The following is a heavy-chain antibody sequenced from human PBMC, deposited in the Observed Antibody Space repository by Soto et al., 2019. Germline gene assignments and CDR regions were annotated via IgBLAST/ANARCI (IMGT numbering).Heavy chain of an antibody. CDR1: GHTFTAYY. CDR3: ARSHDSSGYSFFDY. CDR2: INPNSGDT. J-gene: IGHJ4*02. D-gene: IGHD3-22*01. Sequence: ASVKVSCKVSGHTFTAYYIHWVRQAPGQGLEWMGWINPNSGDTNYAQKFQGRVTMTRDTSARTVYMELSRLRSDDTAVYYCARSHDSSGYSFFDYWGQGALVTVSS. V-gene: IGHV1-2*02.